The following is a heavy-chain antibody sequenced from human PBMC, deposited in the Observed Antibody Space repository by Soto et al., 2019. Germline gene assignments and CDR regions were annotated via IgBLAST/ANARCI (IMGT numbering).Heavy chain of an antibody. CDR3: AKDQAEYSSGHYYYGMDV. CDR1: GFTFSNHA. V-gene: IGHV3-23*01. CDR2: ISGSGGNT. D-gene: IGHD6-19*01. Sequence: PGGSLRLSCAASGFTFSNHAMSWVRQAPGKGLEWVSLISGSGGNTNYADSVRGRFTISRDNSKNTLYLQMNSLRAEDTAVYYCAKDQAEYSSGHYYYGMDVWGQGTTVTVSS. J-gene: IGHJ6*02.